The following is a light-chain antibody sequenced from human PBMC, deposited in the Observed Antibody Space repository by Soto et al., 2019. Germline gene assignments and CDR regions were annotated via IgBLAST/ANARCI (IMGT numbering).Light chain of an antibody. Sequence: SALTQPASVSGSPGQSITISCTGTSSDVGGYNYVSWYQQHPGKAPKLMIYDVSNRPSGVSNRFSVSKSGNTASLTISGIQAEDEADYYCSSYTSSSTVVFGGGTKLTVL. V-gene: IGLV2-14*01. CDR1: SSDVGGYNY. CDR3: SSYTSSSTVV. CDR2: DVS. J-gene: IGLJ2*01.